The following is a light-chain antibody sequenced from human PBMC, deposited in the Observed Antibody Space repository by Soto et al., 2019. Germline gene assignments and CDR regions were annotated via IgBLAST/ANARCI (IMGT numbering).Light chain of an antibody. CDR3: QSYDSSLGGGV. J-gene: IGLJ3*02. Sequence: QAVVTQPPSVSGAPGQRVTISCTGSSSNIGAGYDVHWYQQLPGTAPKLLIYGNSNRPSGVPDRFSGSKSGTSASLAITGLQAEDEDDYDCQSYDSSLGGGVFGGGTKLTVL. CDR1: SSNIGAGYD. CDR2: GNS. V-gene: IGLV1-40*01.